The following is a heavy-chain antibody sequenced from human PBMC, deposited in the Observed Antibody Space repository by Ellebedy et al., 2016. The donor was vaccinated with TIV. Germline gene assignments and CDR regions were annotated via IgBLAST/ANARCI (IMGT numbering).Heavy chain of an antibody. V-gene: IGHV3-30-3*01. CDR3: ARDIDKSSGWYGGAGY. CDR1: GFTFNSYA. D-gene: IGHD6-19*01. J-gene: IGHJ4*02. CDR2: ISYDGSSK. Sequence: PGGSLRLSCAASGFTFNSYAMHWVRQAPGKGLEWVAVISYDGSSKYYADSVKGRFTISRDNSMTTLYLQMNSLRAEDTSVYYCARDIDKSSGWYGGAGYWGQGTLVTVSS.